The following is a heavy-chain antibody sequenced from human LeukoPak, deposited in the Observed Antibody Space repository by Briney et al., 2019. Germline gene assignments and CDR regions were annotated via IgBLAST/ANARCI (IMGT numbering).Heavy chain of an antibody. CDR2: INPNSGGT. V-gene: IGHV1-2*06. J-gene: IGHJ4*02. D-gene: IGHD6-19*01. CDR3: ASAYSSGWSLDY. Sequence: GASVKVSCKASGYTFTDYHVHWVRQAPGQGLEWMGRINPNSGGTNCVQKFQGRVSMTRDTSISTAYMELSSLTSDDTAVYYCASAYSSGWSLDYWGQGTLVTVSS. CDR1: GYTFTDYH.